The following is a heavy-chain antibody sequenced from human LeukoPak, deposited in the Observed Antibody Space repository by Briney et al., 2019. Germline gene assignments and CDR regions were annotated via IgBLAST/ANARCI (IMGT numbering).Heavy chain of an antibody. CDR3: ARAHYYGSGSYLTIYYYYYMDV. D-gene: IGHD3-10*01. Sequence: SVKVSCKASGGTFSSYAISWVRQAPGQGLESMGGIIPIFGTANYAQKFQGRVTITTDESTSTAYMELSSLRSEDTAVYYCARAHYYGSGSYLTIYYYYYMDVWGKGTTVTVSS. CDR1: GGTFSSYA. CDR2: IIPIFGTA. V-gene: IGHV1-69*05. J-gene: IGHJ6*03.